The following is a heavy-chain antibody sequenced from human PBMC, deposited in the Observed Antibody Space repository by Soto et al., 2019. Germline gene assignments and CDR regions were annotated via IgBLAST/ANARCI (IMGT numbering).Heavy chain of an antibody. CDR1: GGSISSYY. D-gene: IGHD3-9*01. V-gene: IGHV4-59*01. Sequence: SETLSLTCTVSGGSISSYYWSWIRQPPGKGLEWIGYIYYSGSTNYNPSLKSRVTISVDTSKNQCSLKLSSVTAADTAVYYCARGNYDILTPGYYYGMDVWGQGTTVTVSS. J-gene: IGHJ6*02. CDR3: ARGNYDILTPGYYYGMDV. CDR2: IYYSGST.